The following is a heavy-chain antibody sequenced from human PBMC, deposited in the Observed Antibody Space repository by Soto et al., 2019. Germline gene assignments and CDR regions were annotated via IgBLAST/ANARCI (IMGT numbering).Heavy chain of an antibody. CDR1: GFTFSSYA. CDR3: AREWELPI. CDR2: ISYDGSNK. Sequence: QVQLVESGGGVVQPGRSLRLSCAASGFTFSSYAMHWVRQAPGKGLEWVAVISYDGSNKYYADSVKGRFTISRDNSKNRLYLQMNSLRAEDTAVYYCAREWELPIWGQGTLVTVSS. D-gene: IGHD1-26*01. V-gene: IGHV3-30-3*01. J-gene: IGHJ4*02.